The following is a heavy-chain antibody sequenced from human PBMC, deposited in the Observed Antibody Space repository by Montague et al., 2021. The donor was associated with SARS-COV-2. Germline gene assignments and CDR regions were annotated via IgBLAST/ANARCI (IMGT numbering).Heavy chain of an antibody. D-gene: IGHD1-26*01. J-gene: IGHJ4*02. CDR1: GGSISSANYY. Sequence: TLSLTCSVSGGSISSANYYWSWIRQHPGKGLEFIGYIYYSGSSFYNPSLKNRLTISVDTSKNRFSLRLISVTAADTAIYFCASQSGSYSNFFDLWGQGTLVTVSS. CDR3: ASQSGSYSNFFDL. V-gene: IGHV4-31*03. CDR2: IYYSGSS.